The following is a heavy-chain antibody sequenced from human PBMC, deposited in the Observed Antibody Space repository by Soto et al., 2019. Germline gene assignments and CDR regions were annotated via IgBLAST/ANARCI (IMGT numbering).Heavy chain of an antibody. CDR3: ARAGYDFWSGYSHNWFDP. J-gene: IGHJ5*02. CDR1: GGSISSGRSF. V-gene: IGHV4-61*03. Sequence: SETLSLTCTVSGGSISSGRSFWGWIRRPPGKGLEWIGYIYYNGITNYNPSLKSRVTMSVDTSKNHFSLKLTSVTAADTAVYYCARAGYDFWSGYSHNWFDPWGQGTLVTVSS. CDR2: IYYNGIT. D-gene: IGHD3-3*01.